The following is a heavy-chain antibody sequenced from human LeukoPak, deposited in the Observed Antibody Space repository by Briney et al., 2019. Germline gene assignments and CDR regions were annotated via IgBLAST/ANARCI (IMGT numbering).Heavy chain of an antibody. CDR3: AKDPHYSSGWYSVFDY. CDR2: ISGSGGST. D-gene: IGHD6-19*01. CDR1: GFTFSSYA. J-gene: IGHJ4*02. V-gene: IGHV3-23*01. Sequence: GGSLRLSCAASGFTFSSYAMSWVRQAPGKGLEWVSAISGSGGSTYYADSVEGRFTISRENSKNTLYLQMNSLRAEDTAVYYCAKDPHYSSGWYSVFDYWGQGTLVTVSS.